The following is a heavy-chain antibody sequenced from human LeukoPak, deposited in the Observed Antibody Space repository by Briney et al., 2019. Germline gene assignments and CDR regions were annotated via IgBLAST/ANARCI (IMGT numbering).Heavy chain of an antibody. Sequence: ASVKVSCKASGYTFTSYYMHWVRQAPGQGLEWMGIINPSGGSTSYAQKFQGRVTMTTDTSTSTAYMELRSLRSDDTAVYYCARINYRPIIKFFDFWGQGTLVTVSS. J-gene: IGHJ4*02. CDR3: ARINYRPIIKFFDF. CDR1: GYTFTSYY. V-gene: IGHV1-46*01. CDR2: INPSGGST. D-gene: IGHD4-11*01.